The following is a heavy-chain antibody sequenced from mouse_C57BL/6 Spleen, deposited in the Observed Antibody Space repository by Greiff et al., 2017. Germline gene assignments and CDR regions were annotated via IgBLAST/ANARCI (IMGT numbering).Heavy chain of an antibody. V-gene: IGHV5-9*01. J-gene: IGHJ4*01. Sequence: DVMLVESGGGLVKPGGSLKLSCAASGFTFSSYTMSWVRQTPEKRLEWVATISGGGGNTYYPDSVKGRFTISRDNAKNTLYLQMSSLRSEDTALYYCARHEGNLDYYAMDYWGQGTSVTVSS. CDR1: GFTFSSYT. CDR2: ISGGGGNT. CDR3: ARHEGNLDYYAMDY.